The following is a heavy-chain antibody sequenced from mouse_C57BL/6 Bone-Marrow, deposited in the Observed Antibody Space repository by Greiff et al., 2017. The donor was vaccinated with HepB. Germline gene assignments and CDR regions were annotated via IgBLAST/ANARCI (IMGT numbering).Heavy chain of an antibody. CDR2: ILPGSGST. V-gene: IGHV1-9*01. J-gene: IGHJ2*01. Sequence: VQLQQSGAELMKPGASVKLSCKATGYTFTGYWIEWVKQRPGHGLEWIGEILPGSGSTNYNEKFKGKATFTADTSSNTAYMQLSSLTTEDSAIYYCVRPPITTVVATRYYFDYWGQGTTLTVSS. CDR1: GYTFTGYW. D-gene: IGHD1-1*01. CDR3: VRPPITTVVATRYYFDY.